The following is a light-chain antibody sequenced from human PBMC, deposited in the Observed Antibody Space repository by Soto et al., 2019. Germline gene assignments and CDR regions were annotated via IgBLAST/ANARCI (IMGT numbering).Light chain of an antibody. CDR3: QQYDDYPLI. Sequence: DIQMTQSPSTLSASVGDRVTITCRASQSISSWLAWYQQRPGKAPKLLIYKASSLESGVPSRFSGSGSGTEFTLTISSLQADDFATYFCQQYDDYPLIFGGGTKVDIK. CDR2: KAS. V-gene: IGKV1-5*03. J-gene: IGKJ4*01. CDR1: QSISSW.